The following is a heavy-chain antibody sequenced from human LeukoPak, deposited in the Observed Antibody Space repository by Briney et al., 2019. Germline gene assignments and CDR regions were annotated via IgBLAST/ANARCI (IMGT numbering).Heavy chain of an antibody. V-gene: IGHV1-8*03. CDR2: MNPNSGNT. J-gene: IGHJ4*02. D-gene: IGHD5-18*01. CDR3: ARAPYSYGYEDY. CDR1: GYTFTSYD. Sequence: ASVKVSCKASGYTFTSYDINWVRQATGQGLEWMGWMNPNSGNTGYAQKFQGRVTITRNTSISTAYMELSSLRSADTAVYYCARAPYSYGYEDYWGQGTLVTVSS.